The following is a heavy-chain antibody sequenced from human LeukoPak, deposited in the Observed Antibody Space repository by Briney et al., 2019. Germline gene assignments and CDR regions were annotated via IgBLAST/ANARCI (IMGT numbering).Heavy chain of an antibody. J-gene: IGHJ4*02. Sequence: KPSETLSLTCTGSGVSVSDGNYYWSWIRQPPGKGLEWIGYMFYAESTKYNPSLNSRVTISVDRSKNQVSLNLTSVTAADTAVYYCASTSNTWLGLPYFDSWGLGTLVTVSA. D-gene: IGHD3-10*01. CDR1: GVSVSDGNYY. CDR3: ASTSNTWLGLPYFDS. CDR2: MFYAEST. V-gene: IGHV4-61*01.